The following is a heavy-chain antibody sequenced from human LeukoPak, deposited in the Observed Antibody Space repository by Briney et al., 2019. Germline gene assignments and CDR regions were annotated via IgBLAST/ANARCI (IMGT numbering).Heavy chain of an antibody. CDR3: ARLGAMGKAHYFDY. J-gene: IGHJ4*02. V-gene: IGHV4-59*08. D-gene: IGHD1-26*01. Sequence: SETLSLTCTVSGGSISGHYWSWIRQSPVKGLEYIGFIYYTGSTNYNPSLTSRVTMSVDTSKNQFSLKVNSVTAADTAVFYCARLGAMGKAHYFDYWGQGTLVTVSS. CDR2: IYYTGST. CDR1: GGSISGHY.